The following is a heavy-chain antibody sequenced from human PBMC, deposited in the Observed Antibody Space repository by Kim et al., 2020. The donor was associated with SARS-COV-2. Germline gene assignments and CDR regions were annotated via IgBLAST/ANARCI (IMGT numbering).Heavy chain of an antibody. CDR2: IYTSGST. CDR1: GGSISSYY. Sequence: SETLSLTCTVSGGSISSYYWSWIRQPAGKGLEWIGRIYTSGSTNYYPNLTRRGTISVAMYTNKFHLKLSSVTAADTAASDCSCARLFLGWTPEYFFDYWG. CDR3: SCARLFLGWTPEYFFDY. V-gene: IGHV4-4*07. J-gene: IGHJ4*01. D-gene: IGHD3-3*01.